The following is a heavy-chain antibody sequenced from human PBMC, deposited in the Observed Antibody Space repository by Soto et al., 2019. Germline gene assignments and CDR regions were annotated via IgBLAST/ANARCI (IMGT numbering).Heavy chain of an antibody. J-gene: IGHJ5*01. Sequence: SETLSLTCSVSDGFISSVGYYWSWIRQHPGKGLEWIGYIYYSGGTYYNPSLKSRATISVDTSKNQFSLKLKSVTAADTAVYYCARVGYSYGSGSYPVPNWFDPWGQGTLVTVSS. CDR3: ARVGYSYGSGSYPVPNWFDP. V-gene: IGHV4-31*03. CDR1: DGFISSVGYY. D-gene: IGHD3-10*01. CDR2: IYYSGGT.